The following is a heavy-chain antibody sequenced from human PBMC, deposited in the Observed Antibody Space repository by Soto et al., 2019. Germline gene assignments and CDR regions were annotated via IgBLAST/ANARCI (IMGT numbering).Heavy chain of an antibody. Sequence: LRLSCVSSGLSFSNYWMTWARQAPGKGLEWVANIGQDGSKTYYVDSVKGRFTISRDNTKNSVYLQMDNLRAEDTAVYFCARWRYYYYGLDVWGQGTAATVSS. CDR2: IGQDGSKT. D-gene: IGHD5-12*01. CDR3: ARWRYYYYGLDV. J-gene: IGHJ6*02. V-gene: IGHV3-7*03. CDR1: GLSFSNYW.